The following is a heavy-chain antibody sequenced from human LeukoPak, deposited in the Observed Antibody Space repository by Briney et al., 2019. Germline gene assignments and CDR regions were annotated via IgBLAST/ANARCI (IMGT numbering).Heavy chain of an antibody. J-gene: IGHJ4*02. CDR2: ISAYNGNT. CDR1: GGTFSSYA. D-gene: IGHD1-26*01. V-gene: IGHV1-18*01. CDR3: ARDLDQYSGRYGGFGHDF. Sequence: VSVQVSCRASGGTFSSYAISWVRQAPGQGLEWMGWISAYNGNTNYAQKLQGRVTMTTDTSTSTAYMELRSLRSDDTAVYYCARDLDQYSGRYGGFGHDFWGQGTLVTVSS.